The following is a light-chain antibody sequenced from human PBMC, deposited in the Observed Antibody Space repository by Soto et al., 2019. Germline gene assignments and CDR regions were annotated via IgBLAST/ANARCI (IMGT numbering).Light chain of an antibody. J-gene: IGKJ2*01. Sequence: EVVMTQSPLSLPVTLGQPASISCRSSQGLVYSDGNTYLHWLQQRPGQSPRRLIFKVSNRESGVPDRFSARGSGTDFTLRISRVEAEDVGIYSCMQGTYWPYTFGQGTKLDIK. V-gene: IGKV2-30*01. CDR1: QGLVYSDGNTY. CDR3: MQGTYWPYT. CDR2: KVS.